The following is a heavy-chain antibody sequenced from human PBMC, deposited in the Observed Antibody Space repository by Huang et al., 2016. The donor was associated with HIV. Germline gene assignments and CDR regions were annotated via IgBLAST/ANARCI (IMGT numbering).Heavy chain of an antibody. V-gene: IGHV1-2*02. CDR3: ARDWSFGSSTSPAD. D-gene: IGHD6-6*01. CDR2: INPKRGGT. J-gene: IGHJ4*02. Sequence: QVQLVQSGAEVKNPGASVRVSCKASGYTFTDSNIHWVRQAPGQGLEWMGGINPKRGGTIDAKRLQGRITMTRDTTISTVQMDLRGIQSDDTAVYFCARDWSFGSSTSPADWGQGTLVTVSS. CDR1: GYTFTDSN.